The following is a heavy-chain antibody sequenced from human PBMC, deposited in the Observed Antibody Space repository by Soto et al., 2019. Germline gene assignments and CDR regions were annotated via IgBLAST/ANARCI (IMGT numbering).Heavy chain of an antibody. CDR3: ARDPPATRHGMDV. CDR2: LSGSGSLS. J-gene: IGHJ6*02. V-gene: IGHV3-23*01. CDR1: GFTFNTFA. Sequence: GGSLRLSCAASGFTFNTFAMTWVHQAPGKGLEWVSALSGSGSLSYYADSVRGRFTISRDNSKNTLYLQMKSLRAEDTAVYYCARDPPATRHGMDVWGQGTTVTVSS.